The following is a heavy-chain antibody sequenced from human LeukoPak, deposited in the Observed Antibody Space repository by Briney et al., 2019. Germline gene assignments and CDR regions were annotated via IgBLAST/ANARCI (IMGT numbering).Heavy chain of an antibody. CDR3: ARDLHAGRDGLHYGADS. Sequence: GGSVRLSCAASGFTFSTYGMHWVRQTPGKGLEWVSIISFDGSKPYYGDSVRGRFTISRDNSKNTIDLQMDSLRADDTAIYYCARDLHAGRDGLHYGADSWGQGSLVTVSS. V-gene: IGHV3-33*05. CDR1: GFTFSTYG. J-gene: IGHJ4*02. CDR2: ISFDGSKP. D-gene: IGHD3-10*01.